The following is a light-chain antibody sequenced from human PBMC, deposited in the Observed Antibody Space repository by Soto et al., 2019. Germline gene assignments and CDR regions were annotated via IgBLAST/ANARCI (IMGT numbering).Light chain of an antibody. CDR3: QQYDSSPKT. CDR2: GAF. V-gene: IGKV3-15*01. Sequence: EIVMTQSPATLSVSPGERATLSCRASQSVSSNLAWYQQKPGQAPRLLIYGAFSRATGIPARFSGSGSGTDFTLTISRLEPEDFAVYYCQQYDSSPKTFGQGTKVDIK. CDR1: QSVSSN. J-gene: IGKJ1*01.